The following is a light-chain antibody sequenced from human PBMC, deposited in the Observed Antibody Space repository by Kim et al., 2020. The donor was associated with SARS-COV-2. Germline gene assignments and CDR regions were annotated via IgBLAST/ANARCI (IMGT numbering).Light chain of an antibody. J-gene: IGKJ1*01. V-gene: IGKV3-15*01. CDR2: NAN. CDR1: QNINMQ. CDR3: QQYYNYPPWT. Sequence: VMTQSPGHLSLSPGEKVILSCRASQNINMQLAWYQHRPGQGPKLVIYNANIRATGIPARFSGSGSGSEYTLTISSLQPEDFAVYFCQQYYNYPPWTFGPGTKVDIK.